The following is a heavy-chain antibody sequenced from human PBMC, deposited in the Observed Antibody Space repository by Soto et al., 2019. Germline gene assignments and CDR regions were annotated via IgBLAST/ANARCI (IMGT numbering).Heavy chain of an antibody. Sequence: GASLRLSCAASGFTVDDYAMHWVRQAPGKCLEWVSGISWNSETIDYADSVKGRFTISRDNAKSSLFLQMNSLRPDDTALYYCAKDMKWGGMTTIHYFDSWGQGTLVTVSS. CDR3: AKDMKWGGMTTIHYFDS. D-gene: IGHD4-17*01. CDR1: GFTVDDYA. J-gene: IGHJ4*02. CDR2: ISWNSETI. V-gene: IGHV3-9*01.